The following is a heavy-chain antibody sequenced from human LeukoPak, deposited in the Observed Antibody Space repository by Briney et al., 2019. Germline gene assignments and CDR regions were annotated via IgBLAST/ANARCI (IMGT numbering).Heavy chain of an antibody. CDR3: ARFGYSYGADY. CDR1: GYTFTSYH. CDR2: TNPSGDST. J-gene: IGHJ4*02. D-gene: IGHD5-18*01. V-gene: IGHV1-46*01. Sequence: ASVKVSCKASGYTFTSYHMYWVRQAPGQGLEWMGITNPSGDSTTYAQKFQGRVTVTRDTSTSTVYMELGSLRSEDTAVYYCARFGYSYGADYWGQGTLVTVSS.